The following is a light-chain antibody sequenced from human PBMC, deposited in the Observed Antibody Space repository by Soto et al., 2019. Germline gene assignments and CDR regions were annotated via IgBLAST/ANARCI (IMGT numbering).Light chain of an antibody. V-gene: IGLV2-14*01. CDR1: SSDVGAYNY. Sequence: QSALTQPASVSGSPGQSITISCTGTSSDVGAYNYVSWYQLHPGKAPKLMIYDVSYRPSGVSYRFSGSKSGNTASLTISGLQPEAEADYYCSSYTASVKRLFGGGTKLTVL. J-gene: IGLJ2*01. CDR2: DVS. CDR3: SSYTASVKRL.